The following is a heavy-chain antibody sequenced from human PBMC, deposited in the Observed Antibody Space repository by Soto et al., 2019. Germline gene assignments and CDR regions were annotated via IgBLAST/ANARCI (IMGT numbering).Heavy chain of an antibody. CDR3: VRPRGPYYYYYGVDV. Sequence: GDSLKISCNASGFSFTSYCIGLVLQKPGKGLEWMWIIYPCDSNTRYSPSFQGQVTISADKSISSAYLQWSSLKASDTAMYYCVRPRGPYYYYYGVDVWGQGTTVTVSS. V-gene: IGHV5-51*01. CDR2: IYPCDSNT. CDR1: GFSFTSYC. D-gene: IGHD6-25*01. J-gene: IGHJ6*02.